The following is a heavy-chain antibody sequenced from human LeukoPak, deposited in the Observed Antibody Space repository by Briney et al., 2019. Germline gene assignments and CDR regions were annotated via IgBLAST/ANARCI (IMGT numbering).Heavy chain of an antibody. V-gene: IGHV1-24*01. CDR3: ATEGASPRTFDY. D-gene: IGHD1/OR15-1a*01. CDR1: GYTLTELS. Sequence: GASVRVSCKVSGYTLTELSMHWVRQAPGKGLEWMGGFDPEDGETIYAQKFQGRVTMTEDTSTDTAYMELSSLRSEDTAVYYCATEGASPRTFDYWGQGTLVTVSS. J-gene: IGHJ4*02. CDR2: FDPEDGET.